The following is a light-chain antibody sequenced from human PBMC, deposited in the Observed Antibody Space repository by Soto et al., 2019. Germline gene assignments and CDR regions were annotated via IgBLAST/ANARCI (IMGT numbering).Light chain of an antibody. V-gene: IGLV2-14*01. CDR1: SSDIGNYNY. J-gene: IGLJ2*01. CDR3: SSYTSTVTHVV. Sequence: QSVLTQPASVSGSPGQSITISCTGTSSDIGNYNYVSWYQQHPGKAPKVMIYGVSNRPSGVSNRFSGSKSGNTASLTISGLQAGDEAHYYCSSYTSTVTHVVFGGGTKVTV. CDR2: GVS.